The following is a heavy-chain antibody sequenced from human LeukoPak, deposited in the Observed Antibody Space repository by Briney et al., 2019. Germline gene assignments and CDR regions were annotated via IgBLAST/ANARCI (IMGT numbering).Heavy chain of an antibody. J-gene: IGHJ4*02. CDR3: AKDLKIVLAAGPVFDY. CDR2: ISWNSGSM. V-gene: IGHV3-9*01. CDR1: GFTFDDYA. Sequence: PGGSLRLSCAASGFTFDDYAMHWVRQAPGKGLEWVSGISWNSGSMGYADSVKGRFTISRDNAKNSLYLQMNSLRVEDTALYYCAKDLKIVLAAGPVFDYWGQGTLVTVSS. D-gene: IGHD2-15*01.